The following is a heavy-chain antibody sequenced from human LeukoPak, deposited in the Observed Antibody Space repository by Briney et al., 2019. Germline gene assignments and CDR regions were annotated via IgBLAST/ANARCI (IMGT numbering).Heavy chain of an antibody. V-gene: IGHV1-3*01. CDR3: ARSISMIRGVHDAFDI. Sequence: ASVKVSCKASGYTFTSYAMHWVRQAPGQRLEWMGWINAGNGNTKYSQKFQGRVTITRDTSASTAYMELRSLRSDDTAVYYCARSISMIRGVHDAFDIWGQGTMVIVSS. J-gene: IGHJ3*02. CDR1: GYTFTSYA. D-gene: IGHD3-10*01. CDR2: INAGNGNT.